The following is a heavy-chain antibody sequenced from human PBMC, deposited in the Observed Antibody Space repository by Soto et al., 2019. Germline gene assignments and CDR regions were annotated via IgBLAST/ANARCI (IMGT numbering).Heavy chain of an antibody. D-gene: IGHD3-16*01. J-gene: IGHJ6*03. CDR1: GYSFTSYD. CDR3: ARGNLRSYYYYYMDV. V-gene: IGHV1-8*01. Sequence: QVQLVQSGAEVKKPGASVKVSCKASGYSFTSYDINWVRQATGQGLEWLDWMNPKSGNTGKEQKFQGRFTMTRDTSISTAYRELSSLRSGDTAVYYCARGNLRSYYYYYMDVWGKGTTVTVSS. CDR2: MNPKSGNT.